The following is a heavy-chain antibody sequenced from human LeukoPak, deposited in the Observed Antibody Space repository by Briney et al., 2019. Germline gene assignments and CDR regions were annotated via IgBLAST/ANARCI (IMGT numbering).Heavy chain of an antibody. CDR3: ASAAHMTTVTTSTDY. J-gene: IGHJ4*02. CDR1: GYTFTGYY. D-gene: IGHD4-17*01. Sequence: ASVKFSCKASGYTFTGYYMHWVRQAPGQGLEWMGRINPNSGGTSYAQKFQGRVTMTRDTSISTAYMELSRLRSDDTAVYYCASAAHMTTVTTSTDYWGQGTLVTVSS. V-gene: IGHV1-2*06. CDR2: INPNSGGT.